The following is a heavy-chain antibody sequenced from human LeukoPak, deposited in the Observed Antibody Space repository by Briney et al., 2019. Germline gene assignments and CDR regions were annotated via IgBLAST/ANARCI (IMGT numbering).Heavy chain of an antibody. CDR3: ARDLSEQWQGHFDL. V-gene: IGHV1-3*01. D-gene: IGHD6-19*01. Sequence: ASVKVSCKASGYTFTSYAMHWVRQAPGQRLEWMGWINAGNGNTKYSQKFQGRVTITRDTSASTAYMELSSLRSEDTAVYYCARDLSEQWQGHFDLWGRGTLVTVSS. J-gene: IGHJ2*01. CDR1: GYTFTSYA. CDR2: INAGNGNT.